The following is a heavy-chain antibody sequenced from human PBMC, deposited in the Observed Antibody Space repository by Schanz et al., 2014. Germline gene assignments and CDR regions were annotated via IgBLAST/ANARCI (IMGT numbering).Heavy chain of an antibody. CDR2: IEFDGIKK. Sequence: QVQLLESGGGVVQPGGSLRLSCAASGFTFRDFGLHWVRQAPGKGLEWVSFIEFDGIKKFYADSVKGRFTIARDNSKNTLYLQMNSLIAEDTAVYYCAKCIGWYGRCAFDIWGQGTMVTVSS. V-gene: IGHV3-30*02. D-gene: IGHD6-19*01. J-gene: IGHJ3*02. CDR3: AKCIGWYGRCAFDI. CDR1: GFTFRDFG.